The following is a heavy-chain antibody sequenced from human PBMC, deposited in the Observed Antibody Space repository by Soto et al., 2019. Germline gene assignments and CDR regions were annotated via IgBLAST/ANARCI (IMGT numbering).Heavy chain of an antibody. CDR2: ITTSGGNT. CDR3: AGRYCTNGVCYTNYSYYIDV. D-gene: IGHD2-8*01. V-gene: IGHV3-23*01. CDR1: GFTFSTYA. Sequence: EVQLLESGGGLVQPGGSLRLSCAASGFTFSTYAMSWVRQAPGKGLEWVSTITTSGGNTYYADSVQGRFTISRDNSKNTLYMQMNSVRAEDTAVYYCAGRYCTNGVCYTNYSYYIDVWGKGTTVTVSS. J-gene: IGHJ6*03.